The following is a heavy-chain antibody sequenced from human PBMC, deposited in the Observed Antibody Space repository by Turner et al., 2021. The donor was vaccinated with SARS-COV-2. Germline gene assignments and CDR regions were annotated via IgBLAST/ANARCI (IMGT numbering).Heavy chain of an antibody. CDR3: ATVPVVPAAIGYYYYYGMDV. CDR2: VDPGDGET. Sequence: QVQLVQSGAEVKKPGASVKVSCKVSGYTLTEFSMHWVRQAPGKGHEVKGAVDPGDGETIYAQKFQGRVSMTEDTSTDTAYMELSSLRSEDTAVYYCATVPVVPAAIGYYYYYGMDVWGQGTTVTVSS. CDR1: GYTLTEFS. D-gene: IGHD2-2*02. J-gene: IGHJ6*02. V-gene: IGHV1-24*01.